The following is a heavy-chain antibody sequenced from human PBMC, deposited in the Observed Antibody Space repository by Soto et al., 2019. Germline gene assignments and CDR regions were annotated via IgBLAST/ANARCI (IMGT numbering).Heavy chain of an antibody. CDR3: AKMVHGGYVSYFDS. CDR2: TSGSGDTT. J-gene: IGHJ4*02. Sequence: LRLSCEASGFTFTSYAMSWVRQAPGKGLEWVSATSGSGDTTYYADSVKGRFTISRDNSEKRLYLQMNSLRAEDTAVYYCAKMVHGGYVSYFDSWGQGTLVTVSS. CDR1: GFTFTSYA. D-gene: IGHD5-12*01. V-gene: IGHV3-23*01.